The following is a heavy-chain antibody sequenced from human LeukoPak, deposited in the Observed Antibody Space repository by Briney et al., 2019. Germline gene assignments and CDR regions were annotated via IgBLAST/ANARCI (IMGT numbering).Heavy chain of an antibody. V-gene: IGHV5-51*01. Sequence: GESLKISCKGSGYSFTSYWIGWVRQMLGKGLEWMGIIYPGDSDTRYSPSFQGQVTISADKSISTAYLQWSSLKASDTAMYYCARLGSLVGYCSGGSCYDRRGPFDYWGQGTLVTVSS. D-gene: IGHD2-15*01. CDR1: GYSFTSYW. CDR3: ARLGSLVGYCSGGSCYDRRGPFDY. J-gene: IGHJ4*02. CDR2: IYPGDSDT.